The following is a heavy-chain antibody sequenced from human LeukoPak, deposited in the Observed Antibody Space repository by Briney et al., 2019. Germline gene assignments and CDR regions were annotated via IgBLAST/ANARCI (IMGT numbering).Heavy chain of an antibody. CDR3: AKDSGYESNMISSTPAGYYYMDV. V-gene: IGHV3-43D*03. CDR1: GFTFDDYA. CDR2: ISWDGGST. Sequence: GGSLRLSCAASGFTFDDYAMHWVRQAPGKGLERVSLISWDGGSTYYADSVKGRFTISGDNSKNSLYLQMNSLRAEDTALYYCAKDSGYESNMISSTPAGYYYMDVWGKGTTVTVSS. J-gene: IGHJ6*03. D-gene: IGHD5-12*01.